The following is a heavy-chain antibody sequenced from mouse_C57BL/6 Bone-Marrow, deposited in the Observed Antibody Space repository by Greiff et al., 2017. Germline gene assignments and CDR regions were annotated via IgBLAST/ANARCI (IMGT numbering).Heavy chain of an antibody. CDR1: GYTFTDYY. D-gene: IGHD1-1*01. CDR2: LYPGSGNT. V-gene: IGHV1-76*01. J-gene: IGHJ2*01. Sequence: VMLVESGAELVRPGASVKLSCKASGYTFTDYYINWVKQRPGQGLEWISRLYPGSGNTYYNEKFKGKATLTAEKSSSTAYMQLSSLTSEDSAVYFCARSGGIITTVVAYYFDYWGQGTTLTVSS. CDR3: ARSGGIITTVVAYYFDY.